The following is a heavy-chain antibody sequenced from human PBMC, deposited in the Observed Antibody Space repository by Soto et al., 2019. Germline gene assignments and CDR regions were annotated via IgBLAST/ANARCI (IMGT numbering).Heavy chain of an antibody. CDR3: ARAVDRAISDIWFDP. Sequence: ASGPTLVNPTETLTLTCTVSGFSLSNAGMGVSWIRQPPGKALEWLAHIFSSDEKSYRTSLETRLTVSKDTSKSQVVLTMTNMDPLDTATYYCARAVDRAISDIWFDPWGQGTHVTVSS. CDR2: IFSSDEK. CDR1: GFSLSNAGMG. J-gene: IGHJ5*02. D-gene: IGHD5-18*01. V-gene: IGHV2-26*01.